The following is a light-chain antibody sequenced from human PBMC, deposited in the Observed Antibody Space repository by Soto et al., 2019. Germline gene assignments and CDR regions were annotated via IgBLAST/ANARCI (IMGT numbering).Light chain of an antibody. J-gene: IGLJ2*01. CDR2: DVT. CDR1: SSDVGGYDY. V-gene: IGLV2-8*01. Sequence: QSALTQPPSASGSPGQSVAISCTGTSSDVGGYDYVSWFQQNPGKAPKLMIYDVTKRPSGVPDRFSGSKSGNTASLTVSGLQDEDEAYYYCASYGGYYVVFGGGTQLTVL. CDR3: ASYGGYYVV.